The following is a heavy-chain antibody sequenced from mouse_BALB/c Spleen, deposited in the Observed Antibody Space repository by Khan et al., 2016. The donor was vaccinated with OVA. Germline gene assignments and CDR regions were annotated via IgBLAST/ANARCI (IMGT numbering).Heavy chain of an antibody. D-gene: IGHD2-2*01. CDR2: IYPGNSDT. J-gene: IGHJ3*01. CDR3: RKFGYLFDY. CDR1: GYTFTTYW. V-gene: IGHV1-5*01. Sequence: VQLKESGTVLARPGTSVKMSCKASGYTFTTYWMHWVKQRPGQGLEWIGAIYPGNSDTSYNQKFKGKAKLTAVTSTSTAYMELSSLTSEDCAVYYCRKFGYLFDYWGQGTLVTVS.